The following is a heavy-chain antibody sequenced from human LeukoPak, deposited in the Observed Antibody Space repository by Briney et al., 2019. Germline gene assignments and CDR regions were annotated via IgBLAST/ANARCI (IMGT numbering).Heavy chain of an antibody. Sequence: SETLSLTCTVSGGSISSSSYYWGWIRQPPGKGLEWIGTIYYFGSTYYSPSLKSRVTISVDTSKNQFSLKLSSVTAADTAVYFCARGYCSGGSCYPDYWGQGTLVTVSS. CDR1: GGSISSSSYY. J-gene: IGHJ4*02. CDR3: ARGYCSGGSCYPDY. CDR2: IYYFGST. D-gene: IGHD2-15*01. V-gene: IGHV4-39*07.